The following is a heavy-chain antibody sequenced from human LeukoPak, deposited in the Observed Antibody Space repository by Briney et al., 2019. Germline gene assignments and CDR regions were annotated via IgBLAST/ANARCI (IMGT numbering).Heavy chain of an antibody. J-gene: IGHJ3*02. V-gene: IGHV4-31*03. CDR1: GGSISSGGYY. Sequence: KPSETLSLTCTVSGGSISSGGYYWSWIRQHPGKGLEWIGYIYYSGSTYYNPSLKSRVTISVDTSKNQFSLKLSSVTAADTAVYYCARDRLRRAFDIWGQGTMVTVSS. D-gene: IGHD4-17*01. CDR3: ARDRLRRAFDI. CDR2: IYYSGST.